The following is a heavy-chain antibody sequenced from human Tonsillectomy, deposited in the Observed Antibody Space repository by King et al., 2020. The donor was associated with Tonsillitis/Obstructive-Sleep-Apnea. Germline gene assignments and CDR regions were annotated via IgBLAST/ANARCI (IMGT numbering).Heavy chain of an antibody. D-gene: IGHD3/OR15-3a*01. CDR1: GYRFANYW. Sequence: GQLVQSGAEMKKAGESLKISCKGSGYRFANYWIVWVRQKPGKGLEWMGVIRPRDSDSKYRPAFQGQVTVSADKSISTAYLQWSRLKVSDSATYYCARLSNVDFWALTFDYWGQGTQVTVSS. J-gene: IGHJ4*02. V-gene: IGHV5-51*01. CDR2: IRPRDSDS. CDR3: ARLSNVDFWALTFDY.